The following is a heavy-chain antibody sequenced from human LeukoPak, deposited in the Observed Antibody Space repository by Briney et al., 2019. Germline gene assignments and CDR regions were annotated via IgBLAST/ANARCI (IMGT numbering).Heavy chain of an antibody. Sequence: GGSLRLSCAASGFTFSSYAMSWVRQAPGKGLEWVSGISWNSGSIGYADSVKGRFTISRDNAKNSLYLQMNSLRAEDTALYYCAKDIKGNALLWFGELSPTYYGMDVWGQGTTVTVSS. V-gene: IGHV3-9*01. D-gene: IGHD3-10*01. CDR1: GFTFSSYA. CDR3: AKDIKGNALLWFGELSPTYYGMDV. J-gene: IGHJ6*02. CDR2: ISWNSGSI.